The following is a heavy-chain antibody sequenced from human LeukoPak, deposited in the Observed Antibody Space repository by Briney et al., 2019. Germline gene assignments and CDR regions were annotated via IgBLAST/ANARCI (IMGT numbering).Heavy chain of an antibody. Sequence: SVKVSCKASGGTFRNYAISWVRQVPGQGLEWMGGLIPLFGRAEYAQRFQGRVTITADESTNTAYMEVSSLTSEDTAVYYCASPKEDSDYYFDYWGQGTLVTVSS. CDR2: LIPLFGRA. CDR1: GGTFRNYA. CDR3: ASPKEDSDYYFDY. V-gene: IGHV1-69*13. J-gene: IGHJ4*02. D-gene: IGHD4-11*01.